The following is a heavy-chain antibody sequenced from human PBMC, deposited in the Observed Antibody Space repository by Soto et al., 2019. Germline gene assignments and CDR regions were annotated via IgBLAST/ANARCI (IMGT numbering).Heavy chain of an antibody. Sequence: QVQLQESGPGLVKPSETLSLTCTVSGGSISSYYWGWIRQPPGKGLEWIGYIYYSGSTNYNPSLKSRVTISVDTSKKQFCLKLSSVTAADTAVYYCARVKWSSNRLREDYGMDVWGQGTTVTVSS. CDR2: IYYSGST. V-gene: IGHV4-59*01. CDR1: GGSISSYY. D-gene: IGHD2-15*01. J-gene: IGHJ6*02. CDR3: ARVKWSSNRLREDYGMDV.